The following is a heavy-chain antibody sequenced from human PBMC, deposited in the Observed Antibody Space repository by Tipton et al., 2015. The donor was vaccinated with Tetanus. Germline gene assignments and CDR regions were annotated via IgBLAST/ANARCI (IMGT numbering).Heavy chain of an antibody. CDR1: GGSITYYY. CDR3: ASMTPVDWYFDL. J-gene: IGHJ2*01. V-gene: IGHV4-59*01. D-gene: IGHD4-23*01. Sequence: LRLSCTVSGGSITYYYWSWIRQPPGKGLEWIGHIYYNGSTNCNPSLKSRVTISLDTSKNQFSLRLSSVTAADTAVYYCASMTPVDWYFDLWGRGTLVTVSS. CDR2: IYYNGST.